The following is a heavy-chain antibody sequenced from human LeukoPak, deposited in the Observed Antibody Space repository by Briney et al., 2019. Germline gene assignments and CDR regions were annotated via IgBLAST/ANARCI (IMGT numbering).Heavy chain of an antibody. D-gene: IGHD2-21*01. CDR3: ARRVNRSSFDY. V-gene: IGHV4-59*12. J-gene: IGHJ4*02. CDR2: IYYSGST. CDR1: GGSISSYY. Sequence: SETLSLTCTVSGGSISSYYWSWIRQPPGKGLEWIAYIYYSGSTNYNPSLKSRVTISVDTSKNQFSLKLSSVTAADTAVYYCARRVNRSSFDYWGQGTLVTVSS.